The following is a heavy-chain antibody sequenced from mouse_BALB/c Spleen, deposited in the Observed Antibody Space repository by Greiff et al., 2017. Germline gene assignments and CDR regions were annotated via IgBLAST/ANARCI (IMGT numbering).Heavy chain of an antibody. Sequence: EVQLQQSGPELVKPGASVKISCKASGYSFTGYYMHWVKQSHVKSLEWIGRINPYNGATSYNQNFKDKASLTVDKSSSTAYMELHSLTSEDSAVYYCARPYGKGYAMDYWGQGTSVTVSS. CDR3: ARPYGKGYAMDY. CDR2: INPYNGAT. J-gene: IGHJ4*01. V-gene: IGHV1-31*01. CDR1: GYSFTGYY. D-gene: IGHD2-1*01.